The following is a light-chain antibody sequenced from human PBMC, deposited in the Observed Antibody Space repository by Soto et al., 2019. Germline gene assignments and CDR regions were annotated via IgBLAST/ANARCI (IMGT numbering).Light chain of an antibody. CDR3: HLYGASPPT. CDR1: QSVSSSD. J-gene: IGKJ1*01. Sequence: EVVLTQPPGTLSLSPGERATLSCRASQSVSSSDLAWYQQKPGQAPRLLISGASGRATGIPDRFSASGSGTDFTLTISRLEPEDSAVFYCHLYGASPPTFGQGTKVEI. CDR2: GAS. V-gene: IGKV3-20*01.